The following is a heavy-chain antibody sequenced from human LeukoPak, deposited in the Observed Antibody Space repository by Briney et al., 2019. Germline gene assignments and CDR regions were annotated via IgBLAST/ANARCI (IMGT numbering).Heavy chain of an antibody. V-gene: IGHV4-59*08. CDR2: IYYSGST. D-gene: IGHD3-22*01. J-gene: IGHJ4*02. Sequence: SETLSLTCTVSGGSISSYYWSWIRQPPGKGVEWIGYIYYSGSTNYNPSLKSRVTISVDTSENHFSLKLSSVTAADTAVYYCARHAAGRYYYDSSGYSQFDYWGQGTLVTVSS. CDR1: GGSISSYY. CDR3: ARHAAGRYYYDSSGYSQFDY.